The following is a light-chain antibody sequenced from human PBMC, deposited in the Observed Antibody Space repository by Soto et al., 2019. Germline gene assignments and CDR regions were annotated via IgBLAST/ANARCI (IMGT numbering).Light chain of an antibody. Sequence: EIVLTQSPGTLSLSPGERATLSCRASQSVSSSYLAWYQQKPGQAPRLLIYGASSRATGIPDRFSGSGSGTDFTLTISRLEPEDFAVYYCQQYKNWPPYTFGQGTKVDIK. V-gene: IGKV3-20*01. CDR3: QQYKNWPPYT. CDR2: GAS. CDR1: QSVSSSY. J-gene: IGKJ2*01.